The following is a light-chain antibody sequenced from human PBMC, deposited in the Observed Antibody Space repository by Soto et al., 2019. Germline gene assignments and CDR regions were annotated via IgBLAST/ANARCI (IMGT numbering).Light chain of an antibody. CDR3: QQHGSSPWM. CDR1: QSVSSNY. Sequence: EVVLTQSPGTLSLSPGERATLSCRASQSVSSNYVAWYQQIPGQTPRLLTYGASSRATGIPDRFSGSGSGTDFTLTISRLEPEDFAVYYCQQHGSSPWMFGQGTKV. J-gene: IGKJ1*01. V-gene: IGKV3-20*01. CDR2: GAS.